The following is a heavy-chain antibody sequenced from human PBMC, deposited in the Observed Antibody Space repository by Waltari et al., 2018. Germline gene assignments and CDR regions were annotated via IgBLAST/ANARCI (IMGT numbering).Heavy chain of an antibody. CDR3: ARGRSSGYYDSSGYYNY. Sequence: QVQLQESGPGLVKPSETLSLTCAVSGYSISSGGSYWSWIRQHPGKGLEWIGYIYYSGSTYYNPSLKSRVTISVDTSKNQFSLKLSSVTAADTAVYYCARGRSSGYYDSSGYYNYWGQGTLVTVSS. J-gene: IGHJ4*02. V-gene: IGHV4-31*11. CDR2: IYYSGST. D-gene: IGHD3-22*01. CDR1: GYSISSGGSY.